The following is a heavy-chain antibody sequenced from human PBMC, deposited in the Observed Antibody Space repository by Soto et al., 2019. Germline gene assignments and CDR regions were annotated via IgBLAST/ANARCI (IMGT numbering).Heavy chain of an antibody. Sequence: ASVKVSCKASGYTFTSYAMHWVRQAPGQRLEWMGWINAGNGNTKYSQKFQGRVTITRDTSASTAYMELSSLRSEDTAVYYCARLVSREIVVVQAANCGNQPGDYWGQGTLDTVSS. CDR2: INAGNGNT. CDR3: ARLVSREIVVVQAANCGNQPGDY. CDR1: GYTFTSYA. J-gene: IGHJ4*02. D-gene: IGHD2-2*01. V-gene: IGHV1-3*01.